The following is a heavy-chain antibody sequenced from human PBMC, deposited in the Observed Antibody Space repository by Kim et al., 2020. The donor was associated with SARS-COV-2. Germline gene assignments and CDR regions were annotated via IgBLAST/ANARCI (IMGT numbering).Heavy chain of an antibody. D-gene: IGHD2-21*01. Sequence: GGSLRLSCTDSGFTFRNHWMSWVRPAPGKGLEWVANMSRVGSDEFYVDSVRGRFTISRDNAKNSVFLQMNSLKAEDTAVYYCARAISALDSTPYGVSFD. J-gene: IGHJ3*01. CDR1: GFTFRNHW. CDR2: MSRVGSDE. CDR3: ARAISALDSTPYGVSFD. V-gene: IGHV3-7*01.